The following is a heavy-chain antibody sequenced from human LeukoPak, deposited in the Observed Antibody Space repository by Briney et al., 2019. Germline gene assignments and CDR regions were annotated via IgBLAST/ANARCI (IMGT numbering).Heavy chain of an antibody. J-gene: IGHJ3*02. CDR3: ARGWNTTPRSGFDI. Sequence: GGSLRLSCAASEFTISRYWMRWVRQAPGKGLVWVSNINNDGSITTYADSVKGRFTISRDNVKNTLFLQMNSLGAEDTALYYCARGWNTTPRSGFDIWGLGTMVTVSS. CDR1: EFTISRYW. CDR2: INNDGSIT. D-gene: IGHD1/OR15-1a*01. V-gene: IGHV3-74*01.